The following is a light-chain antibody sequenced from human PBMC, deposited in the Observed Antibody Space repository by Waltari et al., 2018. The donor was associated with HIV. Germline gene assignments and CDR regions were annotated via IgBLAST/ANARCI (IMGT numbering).Light chain of an antibody. CDR1: SSDVGSYNS. CDR2: EGS. Sequence: QSALTQPASVSGSPGQSITISCTGTSSDVGSYNSVSWYQQHPGKAPKVMIYEGSTRPSGVSNRFSGSKSGYTASLTISGLHAEDEADYYCCSYTGSSTRRPYVFGTGTKVTVL. V-gene: IGLV2-23*01. J-gene: IGLJ1*01. CDR3: CSYTGSSTRRPYV.